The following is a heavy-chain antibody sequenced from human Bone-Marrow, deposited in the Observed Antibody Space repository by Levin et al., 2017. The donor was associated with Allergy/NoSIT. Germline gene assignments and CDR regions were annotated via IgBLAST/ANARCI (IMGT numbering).Heavy chain of an antibody. CDR3: ARGVSYAMDV. CDR2: IQVDLSYT. J-gene: IGHJ6*02. Sequence: GGSLRLSCAASGFTFSSYGMHWVRQAPGKGLVWVSLIQVDLSYTLYADSVKGRFTISRDNAKNTLYLQMNSLRAEDTAVYYCARGVSYAMDVWGQGTAVTVSS. V-gene: IGHV3-74*01. CDR1: GFTFSSYG.